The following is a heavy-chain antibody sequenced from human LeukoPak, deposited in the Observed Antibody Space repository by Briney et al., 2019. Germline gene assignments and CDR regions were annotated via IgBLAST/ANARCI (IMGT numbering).Heavy chain of an antibody. V-gene: IGHV3-66*01. CDR1: GFTVXDYY. D-gene: IGHD2-21*01. J-gene: IGHJ2*01. CDR3: ARIPTEDDWYFDL. CDR2: IYRGGST. Sequence: XGSLRLSCSASGFTVXDYYMTWVRQAPGKGLEWVSLIYRGGSTYYADSVQGRFTISRDNSKNTLYVQMKSLRAEDTAVYYCARIPTEDDWYFDLWGRGVLVTVSS.